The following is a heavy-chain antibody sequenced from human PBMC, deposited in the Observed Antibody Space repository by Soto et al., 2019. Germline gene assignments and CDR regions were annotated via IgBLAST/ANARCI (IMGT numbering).Heavy chain of an antibody. CDR3: AKGGSPNYGSGSYYNCNAFDI. V-gene: IGHV3-23*01. D-gene: IGHD3-10*01. Sequence: GGSLRLSCAASGFTFSSYAMSWVRQAPGKGLEWVSAISGSGGSTYYADSVKGRFTISRDNSKNTLYLQMNSLRAEDTAVYYCAKGGSPNYGSGSYYNCNAFDIWGQGTMVTVSS. CDR1: GFTFSSYA. J-gene: IGHJ3*02. CDR2: ISGSGGST.